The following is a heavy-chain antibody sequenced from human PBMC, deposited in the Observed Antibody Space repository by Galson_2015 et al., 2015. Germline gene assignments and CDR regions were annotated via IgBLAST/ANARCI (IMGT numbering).Heavy chain of an antibody. J-gene: IGHJ5*02. CDR3: ARDGGSSADFFDR. D-gene: IGHD1-26*01. Sequence: SLRLSCAASGFTFSTYGMHWVRQAPGKGLEWLALISYDGGNKYYADSVKGRFTISRDNSKNTLYLQMSSLRAEDTAVYYCARDGGSSADFFDRWGQGTLVTVSS. CDR2: ISYDGGNK. CDR1: GFTFSTYG. V-gene: IGHV3-30*03.